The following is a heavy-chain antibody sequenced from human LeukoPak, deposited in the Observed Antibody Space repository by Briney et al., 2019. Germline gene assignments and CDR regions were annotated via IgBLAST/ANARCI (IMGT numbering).Heavy chain of an antibody. D-gene: IGHD4-17*01. J-gene: IGHJ5*02. Sequence: GASVKVSCKASGGTFSSYAISWVRQAPGQGLEWMGGIIPIFGTANYAQKFQGRVTITADESTSTAYMELSSLRSEDTAVYYCARVLDGAYGDLKYNWFDPWGQGTLVTVSS. V-gene: IGHV1-69*13. CDR2: IIPIFGTA. CDR3: ARVLDGAYGDLKYNWFDP. CDR1: GGTFSSYA.